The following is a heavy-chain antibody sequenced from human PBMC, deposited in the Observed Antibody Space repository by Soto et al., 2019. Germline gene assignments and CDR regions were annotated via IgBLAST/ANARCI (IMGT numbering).Heavy chain of an antibody. V-gene: IGHV3-48*02. J-gene: IGHJ6*02. CDR2: ISSSSSTI. Sequence: EVQLVESGGGLVQPGGSLRLSCAASGFTFSSYSMNWVRQAPGKGLEWVSYISSSSSTIYYADSVKGRFTISRDNAKNSLHLQMNSLRDEDTAVYYCARKQGGYYYYGMDVWGQGTTVTVSS. CDR3: ARKQGGYYYYGMDV. D-gene: IGHD1-26*01. CDR1: GFTFSSYS.